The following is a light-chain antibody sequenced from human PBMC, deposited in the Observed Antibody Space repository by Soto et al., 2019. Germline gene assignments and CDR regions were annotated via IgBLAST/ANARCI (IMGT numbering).Light chain of an antibody. CDR1: SSDVGGYNY. CDR2: DVS. J-gene: IGLJ2*01. V-gene: IGLV2-14*01. Sequence: QSVLTQPASVSGSPGQSITISCTGTSSDVGGYNYVSWYQQHPGKAPKLMIYDVSNRPSGVSNRFSGSKSANTASLTISGLQAEDEADYYCSTYTTNTVLFGGGTKLTVL. CDR3: STYTTNTVL.